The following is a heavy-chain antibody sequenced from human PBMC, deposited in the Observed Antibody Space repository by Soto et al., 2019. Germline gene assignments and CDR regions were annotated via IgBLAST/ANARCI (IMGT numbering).Heavy chain of an antibody. Sequence: SETLSLTCAVYCGSFSGYYWSWIRQPPGKGLEWIGEINHSGGTNYDPSLKSRVTISVDTSKNQFSLKLSSVTAADTAVYYCALTVVAAYQFDYWGQGTLVTVSS. CDR1: CGSFSGYY. D-gene: IGHD2-15*01. CDR3: ALTVVAAYQFDY. CDR2: INHSGGT. V-gene: IGHV4-34*01. J-gene: IGHJ4*02.